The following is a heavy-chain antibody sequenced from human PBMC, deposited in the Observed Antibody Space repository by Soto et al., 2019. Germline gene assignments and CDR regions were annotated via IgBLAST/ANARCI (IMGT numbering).Heavy chain of an antibody. Sequence: VQLQESGPGLVQPSGTLSLPCAVSGDSITGDNWWSWARHPPGKGLEWIGEIHHSGATNYHPSLKSRVPISVGRSKNQFSLKLNSVSAADTAMFYCATQGFYRMGVWGRGTTVTVSS. CDR2: IHHSGAT. CDR1: GDSITGDNW. V-gene: IGHV4-4*02. CDR3: ATQGFYRMGV. J-gene: IGHJ6*02.